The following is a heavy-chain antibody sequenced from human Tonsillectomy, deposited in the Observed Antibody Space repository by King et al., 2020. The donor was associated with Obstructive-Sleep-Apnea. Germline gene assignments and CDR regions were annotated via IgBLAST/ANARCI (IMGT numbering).Heavy chain of an antibody. D-gene: IGHD6-13*01. Sequence: VQLVESGGGVVQPGRSLRLSCAASGFTFSSYAMHWVRQAPGKGLEWVAVISYDGSNKYYADSVKGRFTISRDNSKNTLYLQMNSLRAEDTAVYYCAREQAAAGTYYFDYWGQGTPVTVSS. CDR2: ISYDGSNK. CDR3: AREQAAAGTYYFDY. J-gene: IGHJ4*02. CDR1: GFTFSSYA. V-gene: IGHV3-30-3*01.